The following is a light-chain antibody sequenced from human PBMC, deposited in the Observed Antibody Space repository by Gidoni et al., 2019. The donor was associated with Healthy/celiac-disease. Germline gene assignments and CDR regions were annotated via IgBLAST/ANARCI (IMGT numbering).Light chain of an antibody. CDR1: QSISSY. Sequence: DIQMTQSPSSLSASVGDRVTITCRTSQSISSYLNWYQQKPGKAPNLLIYVASSLQSGVPSRFSGSGSGTDFTLTISSLQPEDFATYYCQQSYSFPLSFGGGTKVEIK. V-gene: IGKV1-39*01. CDR2: VAS. J-gene: IGKJ4*01. CDR3: QQSYSFPLS.